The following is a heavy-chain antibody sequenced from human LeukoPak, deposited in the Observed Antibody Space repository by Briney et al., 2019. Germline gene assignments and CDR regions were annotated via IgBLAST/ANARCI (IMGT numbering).Heavy chain of an antibody. CDR3: VRDRGALQYFDY. CDR2: IWYDGGNK. CDR1: GFTFRNHG. J-gene: IGHJ4*02. Sequence: GRSLRLSCAASGFTFRNHGMHWVRQAPGKGLEWVAIIWYDGGNKYYANSVNGRFTISRDNSKNTLFLLMNSLRAEDTAVYYCVRDRGALQYFDYWGQGTLVTVSS. D-gene: IGHD5-24*01. V-gene: IGHV3-33*01.